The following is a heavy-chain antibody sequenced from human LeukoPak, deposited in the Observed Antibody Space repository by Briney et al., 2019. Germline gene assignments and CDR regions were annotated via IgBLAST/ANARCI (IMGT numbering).Heavy chain of an antibody. J-gene: IGHJ4*02. Sequence: ASVKLSCKASGYTFTSYGISWVRQAPGQGLEWMGWISAYNGNTNYAQKTQGRVTMTTDTSTSTAYMELRSLRSDDTAVYYCARDIAIAVAGDFDYWGQGTLVTVSS. CDR2: ISAYNGNT. V-gene: IGHV1-18*01. D-gene: IGHD6-19*01. CDR1: GYTFTSYG. CDR3: ARDIAIAVAGDFDY.